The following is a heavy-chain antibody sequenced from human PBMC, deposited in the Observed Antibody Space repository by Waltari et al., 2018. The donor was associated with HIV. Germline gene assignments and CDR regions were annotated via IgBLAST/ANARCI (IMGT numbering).Heavy chain of an antibody. V-gene: IGHV3-53*01. CDR2: IYSGGST. CDR1: GFTVSSNY. D-gene: IGHD3-10*01. J-gene: IGHJ4*02. Sequence: EVQLVESGGGLIQPGGSLRLSCAASGFTVSSNYMSWVRQAPGKGLEWVSVIYSGGSTYYADSVKGRFTISRDNSKNTRYLQMNSLRAEDTAVYYCARSPRTGSLKGPFYDYWGQGTLVTVSS. CDR3: ARSPRTGSLKGPFYDY.